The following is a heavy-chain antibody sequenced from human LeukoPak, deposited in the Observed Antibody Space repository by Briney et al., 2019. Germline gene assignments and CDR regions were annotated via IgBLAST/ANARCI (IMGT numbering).Heavy chain of an antibody. J-gene: IGHJ4*02. Sequence: QAGGSLRLSCTSSGFSFSDYAMNWVRQAPGKGLEWVSGISGSDDSTYYADSVKGRFTISRDNSRNTLYLQMNSLRVEDTAVYYCAKNDYGDYWGQGTPVTVFS. V-gene: IGHV3-23*01. CDR3: AKNDYGDY. CDR2: ISGSDDST. D-gene: IGHD3-10*01. CDR1: GFSFSDYA.